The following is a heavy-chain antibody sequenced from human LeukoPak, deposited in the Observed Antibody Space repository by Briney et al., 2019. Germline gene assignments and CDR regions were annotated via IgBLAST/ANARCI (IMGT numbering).Heavy chain of an antibody. J-gene: IGHJ4*02. Sequence: PGGSLRLSCAASGFTVSSNFMSWVRQAPGKGLEWVSVIYSSGDTYYADSVKGRFTISRDNSKNTLYLQMNSLRAEDTAVYYCARDSYYGSGSYYRYTFDYWGQVTLVTVSS. D-gene: IGHD3-10*01. CDR3: ARDSYYGSGSYYRYTFDY. CDR1: GFTVSSNF. CDR2: IYSSGDT. V-gene: IGHV3-53*01.